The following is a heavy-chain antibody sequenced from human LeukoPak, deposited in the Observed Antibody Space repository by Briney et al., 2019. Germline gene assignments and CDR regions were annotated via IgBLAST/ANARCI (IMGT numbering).Heavy chain of an antibody. J-gene: IGHJ4*02. CDR3: ATRNADSFYFDY. Sequence: PSETLSLTCGVSDDDIRMYNWWSWVRQSPGKGLEWIGEMSHGGYSNYNPSLKSRASISIDTSGSAVSLTLTSVTAADTAVYFCATRNADSFYFDYWGRGTRVTVSS. D-gene: IGHD4-17*01. V-gene: IGHV4/OR15-8*02. CDR1: DDDIRMYNW. CDR2: MSHGGYS.